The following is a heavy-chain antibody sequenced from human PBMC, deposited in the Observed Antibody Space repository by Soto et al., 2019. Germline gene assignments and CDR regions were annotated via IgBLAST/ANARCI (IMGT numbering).Heavy chain of an antibody. D-gene: IGHD3-22*01. Sequence: QVQLVQSGAEVKKPGASVKVSCKASGYTFITYGVSWVRQAPGQGLDWRGGISTYNGNTRYAERLQGRVTMTTDTTTNTAYMELRNLRSDDTAVYYCARGPTDYYDNSANYFLDYWGQGTLVTVSS. CDR3: ARGPTDYYDNSANYFLDY. V-gene: IGHV1-18*01. CDR2: ISTYNGNT. CDR1: GYTFITYG. J-gene: IGHJ4*02.